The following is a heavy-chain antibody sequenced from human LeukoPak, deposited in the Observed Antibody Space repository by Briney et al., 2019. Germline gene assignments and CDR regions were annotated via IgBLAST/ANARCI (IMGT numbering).Heavy chain of an antibody. CDR1: GGTFSSYA. D-gene: IGHD3-22*01. J-gene: IGHJ3*02. Sequence: SVKVSCEASGGTFSSYAISWVRQAPGQGLEWMGGIIPIFGTANYAQKFQGRVTITTDESTSTAYMELSSLRSEDTAVYYCARDHPTGDYDSSGYYYVGAFDIWGQGTMVTVSS. CDR3: ARDHPTGDYDSSGYYYVGAFDI. V-gene: IGHV1-69*05. CDR2: IIPIFGTA.